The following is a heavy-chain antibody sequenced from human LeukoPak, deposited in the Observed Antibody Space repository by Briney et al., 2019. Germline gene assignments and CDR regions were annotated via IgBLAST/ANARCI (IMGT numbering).Heavy chain of an antibody. J-gene: IGHJ2*01. CDR2: IYTSGNT. CDR1: GGSFSIYY. D-gene: IGHD6-13*01. Sequence: SETLSLTCTVSGGSFSIYYWSWIRQPAGKGLEWIGRIYTSGNTYYNPSLKSRVTMSVDTSKNQFSLKLSSVTAADTAVYYCARVSSSWYQDWYFDLWGRGTLVTVSS. CDR3: ARVSSSWYQDWYFDL. V-gene: IGHV4-4*07.